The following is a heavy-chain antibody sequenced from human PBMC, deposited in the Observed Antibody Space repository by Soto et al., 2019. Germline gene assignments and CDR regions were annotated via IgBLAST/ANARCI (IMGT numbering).Heavy chain of an antibody. J-gene: IGHJ4*02. CDR1: GYIFTGYY. CDR3: ARAVEPFCHLGVCDYFDY. Sequence: GASVKVSCKASGYIFTGYYIHWVRQAPGQGLEYMGFINPDSGGTNYAQKFQGWVTMTRDASINTAYMDLSRLKSDDTAVYYCARAVEPFCHLGVCDYFDYWGQGTLVTVSS. V-gene: IGHV1-2*04. D-gene: IGHD2-21*02. CDR2: INPDSGGT.